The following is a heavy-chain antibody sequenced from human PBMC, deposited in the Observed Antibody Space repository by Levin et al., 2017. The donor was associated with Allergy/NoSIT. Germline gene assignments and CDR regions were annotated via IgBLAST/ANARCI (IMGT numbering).Heavy chain of an antibody. Sequence: GESLKISCKASGYTFTGYYMHWVRQAPGQGLEWMGWINPNSGGTNYAQKFQGRVTMTRDTSISTAYMELSRLRSDDTAVYYCARDIPGLLWFGEGNWFDPWGQGTLVTVSS. D-gene: IGHD3-10*01. V-gene: IGHV1-2*02. CDR2: INPNSGGT. CDR1: GYTFTGYY. CDR3: ARDIPGLLWFGEGNWFDP. J-gene: IGHJ5*02.